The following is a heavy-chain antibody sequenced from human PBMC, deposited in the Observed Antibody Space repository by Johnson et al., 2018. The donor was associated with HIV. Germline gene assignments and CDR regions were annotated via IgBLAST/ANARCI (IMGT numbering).Heavy chain of an antibody. J-gene: IGHJ3*02. Sequence: QVQLVESGGGLVQPGGSLRLSCAASGFTFSDYYMSWIRQAPGNGLAWVSYISSSGRTLYYADSVKCRFTIARDNSKNTLYLQMNSLRAEDTAVYYCAKDLDISSWGAFDIWGQGTMVTVSS. D-gene: IGHD6-6*01. CDR3: AKDLDISSWGAFDI. CDR1: GFTFSDYY. V-gene: IGHV3-11*04. CDR2: ISSSGRTL.